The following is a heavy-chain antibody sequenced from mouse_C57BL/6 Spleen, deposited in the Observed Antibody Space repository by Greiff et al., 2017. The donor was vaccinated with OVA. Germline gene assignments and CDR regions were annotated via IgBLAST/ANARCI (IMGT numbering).Heavy chain of an antibody. J-gene: IGHJ3*01. V-gene: IGHV5-17*01. CDR2: ISSGSSTI. D-gene: IGHD2-3*01. Sequence: EVKLVESGGGLVKPGGSLKLSCAASGFTFSDYGMHWVRQAPEKGLEWVAYISSGSSTIYYADTVKGRFTISRDNAKNTLFLKMTSRRSEDTAMYYCARSGGYYPAWFAYWGQGTLVTVSA. CDR1: GFTFSDYG. CDR3: ARSGGYYPAWFAY.